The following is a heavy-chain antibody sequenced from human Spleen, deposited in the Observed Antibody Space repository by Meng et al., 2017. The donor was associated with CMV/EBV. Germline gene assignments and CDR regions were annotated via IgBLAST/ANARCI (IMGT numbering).Heavy chain of an antibody. Sequence: ASVKVSCKTSGYTFTGHYMHWVRQAPGQGLEWMGWINPHSGDTKYGHKFQGRVTMTRDTSITTAYMELSTLRSDDTAVYYCARDKGLLVGPTGSRPPNFYFDHWDQGTPVTVSS. CDR3: ARDKGLLVGPTGSRPPNFYFDH. J-gene: IGHJ4*02. CDR1: GYTFTGHY. V-gene: IGHV1-2*07. D-gene: IGHD1-1*01. CDR2: INPHSGDT.